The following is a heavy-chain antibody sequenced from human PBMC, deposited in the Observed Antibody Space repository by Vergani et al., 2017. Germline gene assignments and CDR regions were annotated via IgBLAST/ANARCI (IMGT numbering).Heavy chain of an antibody. CDR2: ISGSGGST. Sequence: EVQLLESGGGLVQPGGSLRLSCAASGFTFSSYAMSWVRQAPGKGLEWISAISGSGGSTYYADSVKGRFTISRDNSNNTLYLQMNSLRAEDTAVYYCATLGYCSGGRSCPIDYWGQGTLVTVSS. J-gene: IGHJ4*02. CDR3: ATLGYCSGGRSCPIDY. D-gene: IGHD2-15*01. V-gene: IGHV3-23*01. CDR1: GFTFSSYA.